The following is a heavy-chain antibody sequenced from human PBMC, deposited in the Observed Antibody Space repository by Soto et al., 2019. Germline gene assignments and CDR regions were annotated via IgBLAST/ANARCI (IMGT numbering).Heavy chain of an antibody. Sequence: GGSLRLSCAASGFTVSSNYMSWVRQAPGKGLEWVSVIYSGGTTYYADSVKGRFTISRDTSKNTLYLQMNSLRAEDTAVYFCARTLVRGVLPFDYWGQGALVTVSS. CDR2: IYSGGTT. J-gene: IGHJ4*02. D-gene: IGHD3-10*01. V-gene: IGHV3-66*01. CDR3: ARTLVRGVLPFDY. CDR1: GFTVSSNY.